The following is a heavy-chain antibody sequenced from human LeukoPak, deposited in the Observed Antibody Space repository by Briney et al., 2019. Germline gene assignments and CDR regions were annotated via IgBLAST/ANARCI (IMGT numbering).Heavy chain of an antibody. CDR1: TGSISGDH. D-gene: IGHD1-1*01. J-gene: IGHJ4*02. CDR3: TRGTVTTRYFDY. CDR2: IYYIGST. Sequence: NPSETLSPTCTVSTGSISGDHWSWIRQPPGKGLEWIGYIYYIGSTNYNPSLKSRVTISVDTSKNQFSLRLSSVTAADTAVYYCTRGTVTTRYFDYWGQGALVTVSS. V-gene: IGHV4-59*08.